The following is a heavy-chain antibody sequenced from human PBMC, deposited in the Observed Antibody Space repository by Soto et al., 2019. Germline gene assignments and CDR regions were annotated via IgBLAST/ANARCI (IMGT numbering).Heavy chain of an antibody. Sequence: ASVKVSCKASGFTFTSSAVQWVRQARGQRLEWIGWIVVGSGNTNYAQKFQERVTITRDMSTSTAYMELSSLRSEDTAVYYCAADPANWNYGNPFFDYWGQGTLVTVSS. CDR1: GFTFTSSA. D-gene: IGHD1-7*01. CDR3: AADPANWNYGNPFFDY. J-gene: IGHJ4*02. CDR2: IVVGSGNT. V-gene: IGHV1-58*01.